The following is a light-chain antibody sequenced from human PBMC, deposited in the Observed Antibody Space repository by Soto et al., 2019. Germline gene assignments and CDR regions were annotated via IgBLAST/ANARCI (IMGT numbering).Light chain of an antibody. CDR2: GAS. J-gene: IGKJ1*01. CDR3: QQYSKWPWT. Sequence: EIVMTHSPATLSVSPGERATLSCRASQSVSSDLAWYQQQPGQAPRLLIYGASTRATGIPARFSASGSGTEFTLTISSLQSEDFAVYFCQQYSKWPWTFGQGTKVDIK. CDR1: QSVSSD. V-gene: IGKV3-15*01.